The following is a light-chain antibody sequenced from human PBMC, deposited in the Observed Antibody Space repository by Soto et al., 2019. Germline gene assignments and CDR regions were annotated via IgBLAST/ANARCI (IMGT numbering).Light chain of an antibody. V-gene: IGKV1-6*01. J-gene: IGKJ1*01. CDR2: SAT. Sequence: AIPMTQSPTSLSASVGDRVIITCRASQDISKDLGWYQQKPGKAPKFLIYSATSTQRGVPSTFSGSGFGTDCTLTISSLQPEDFATYYCLQDHDYPRTFGQGTKVEF. CDR1: QDISKD. CDR3: LQDHDYPRT.